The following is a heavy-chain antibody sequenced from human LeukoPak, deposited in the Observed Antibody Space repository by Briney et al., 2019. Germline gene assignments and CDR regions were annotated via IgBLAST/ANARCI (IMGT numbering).Heavy chain of an antibody. Sequence: PGGSLRLSCAASGFTFSSYSMNWVRQAPGKGLEWVSYISSSSSTIYYADSVKGRFTISRDNAKNSLYLQMNSLRAEDTAVYYWASLGDYYGIDVWGQGTTVTVSS. CDR1: GFTFSSYS. CDR2: ISSSSSTI. D-gene: IGHD1-26*01. J-gene: IGHJ6*02. CDR3: ASLGDYYGIDV. V-gene: IGHV3-48*01.